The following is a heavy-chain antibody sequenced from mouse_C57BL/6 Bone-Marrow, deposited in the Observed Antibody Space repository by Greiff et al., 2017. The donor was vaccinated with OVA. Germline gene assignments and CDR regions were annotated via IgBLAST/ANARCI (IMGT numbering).Heavy chain of an antibody. CDR3: ARAPSYYGSFDY. J-gene: IGHJ2*01. CDR2: IYPGDGDT. Sequence: VQLQQSGAELVKPGASVKISCKASGYAFSSYWMNWVKQRPGKGLEWIGQIYPGDGDTNYNGKFKGKATLTADKSSSTAYIQLSSLTSEDSAVYFCARAPSYYGSFDYWGQGTTLTVSS. D-gene: IGHD1-1*01. V-gene: IGHV1-80*01. CDR1: GYAFSSYW.